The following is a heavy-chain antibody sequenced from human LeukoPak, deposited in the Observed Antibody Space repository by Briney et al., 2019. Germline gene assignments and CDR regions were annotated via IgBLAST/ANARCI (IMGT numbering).Heavy chain of an antibody. J-gene: IGHJ3*02. CDR3: ACLTTADAFDI. V-gene: IGHV4-59*01. D-gene: IGHD3-22*01. Sequence: PSETLSLTCTVSGGSISIYYWSWIRQPPGKGLEWIGYIYDSGSTNYNPSLKSRVTISVDTSKNQFSLKLSSVTAADTVVYYCACLTTADAFDIWGQGTMVTVSS. CDR1: GGSISIYY. CDR2: IYDSGST.